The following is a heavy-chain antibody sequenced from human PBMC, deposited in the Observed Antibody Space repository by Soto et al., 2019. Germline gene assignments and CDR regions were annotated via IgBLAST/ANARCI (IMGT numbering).Heavy chain of an antibody. CDR3: ARWWPYYYDSSGYYYGGRDGMDV. CDR2: MNPNSGNT. Sequence: SVKVSCKASGYTLTSYDINWVRQATGQGLEWMGWMNPNSGNTGYAQKFQGRVTMTRNTSISTAYMELSSLRSEDTAVYYCARWWPYYYDSSGYYYGGRDGMDVWGQGTTVTVS. D-gene: IGHD3-22*01. CDR1: GYTLTSYD. J-gene: IGHJ6*02. V-gene: IGHV1-8*01.